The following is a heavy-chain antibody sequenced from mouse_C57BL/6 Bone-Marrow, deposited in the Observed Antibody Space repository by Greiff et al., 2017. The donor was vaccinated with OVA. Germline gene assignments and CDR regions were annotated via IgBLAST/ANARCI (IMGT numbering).Heavy chain of an antibody. CDR2: IDPSDSYT. J-gene: IGHJ1*03. Sequence: QVQLQQPGAELVMPGASVQLSCKASCYTFTSYWMHWVKQRPGQGLEWIGEIDPSDSYTNYNHKFKGKSTLTLDKSSSTASMTLSSLTSEHSAVYYSARRGVSLYCDVDVWGTGTTVTVSS. D-gene: IGHD6-2*01. V-gene: IGHV1-69*01. CDR1: CYTFTSYW. CDR3: ARRGVSLYCDVDV.